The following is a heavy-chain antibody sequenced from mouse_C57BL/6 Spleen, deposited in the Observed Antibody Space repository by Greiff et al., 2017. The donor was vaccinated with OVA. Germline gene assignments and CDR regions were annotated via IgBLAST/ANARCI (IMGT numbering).Heavy chain of an antibody. D-gene: IGHD1-1*01. Sequence: QVQLQQSGAELVRPGASVKLSCKASGYTFTDYYINWVKQRPGQGLEWIARIYPGSGNTYYNEKFKGKATLTAEKSSSTAYMQLSSLTSEDSAVYFCARSYYYGSSHDYAMDYWGQGTSVTVSS. CDR3: ARSYYYGSSHDYAMDY. V-gene: IGHV1-76*01. J-gene: IGHJ4*01. CDR1: GYTFTDYY. CDR2: IYPGSGNT.